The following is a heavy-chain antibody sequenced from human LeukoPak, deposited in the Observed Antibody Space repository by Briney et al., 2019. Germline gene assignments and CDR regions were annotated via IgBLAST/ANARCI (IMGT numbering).Heavy chain of an antibody. Sequence: PGGSLRLSCAASGFTFSSYSMNWVRQAAGKGLEWVSSISSSSSYIYYADSVKGRFTISRDNAKNSLFLQMNSLRAEDTAVYYCARDRGSGWFYDIDYWGQGTLVTVSS. D-gene: IGHD6-19*01. CDR1: GFTFSSYS. CDR3: ARDRGSGWFYDIDY. CDR2: ISSSSSYI. V-gene: IGHV3-21*01. J-gene: IGHJ4*02.